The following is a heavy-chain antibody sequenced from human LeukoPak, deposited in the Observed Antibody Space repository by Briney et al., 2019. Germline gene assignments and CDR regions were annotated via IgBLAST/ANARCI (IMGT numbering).Heavy chain of an antibody. Sequence: PGGSLRLSCAASGFTFSSYAMSWVRQAPGKGLEGVSGISTSGGSTSYADSVKGRFTISRDNPRNTLYMQMNILRAEDTAVYYCAIMHRYYDGSGYWVQWGQGTLVTVSS. D-gene: IGHD3-22*01. CDR1: GFTFSSYA. CDR2: ISTSGGST. J-gene: IGHJ4*02. CDR3: AIMHRYYDGSGYWVQ. V-gene: IGHV3-23*01.